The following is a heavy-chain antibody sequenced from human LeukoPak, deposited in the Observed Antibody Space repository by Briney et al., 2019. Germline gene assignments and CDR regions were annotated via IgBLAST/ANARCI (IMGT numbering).Heavy chain of an antibody. V-gene: IGHV1-69*13. CDR2: IIPVFGTT. D-gene: IGHD3/OR15-3a*01. J-gene: IGHJ5*02. CDR3: AGDPNGLSASSPHFENWFDP. CDR1: GGTLNNYA. Sequence: SVRVSCKASGGTLNNYAIKWVRQAPGQGLEGMGGIIPVFGTTDYARKFQGRLTITADESTCTVYMELRSMRSEDTAVYYCAGDPNGLSASSPHFENWFDPWGQGALVTVSS.